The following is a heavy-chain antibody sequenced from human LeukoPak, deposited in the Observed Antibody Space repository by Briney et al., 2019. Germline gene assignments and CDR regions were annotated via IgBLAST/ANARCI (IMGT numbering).Heavy chain of an antibody. D-gene: IGHD2-2*01. CDR2: TYYRSKWYN. Sequence: SQTLSPTCAISGDSVSSNSAAWNWIRQSPSRGLEWLGRTYYRSKWYNDYAVSVKSRITINPDTSKNQFSLQLNSVTPEDTAVYYCARAGCSSTSCQGDFDYWGQGTLVTVSS. CDR1: GDSVSSNSAA. J-gene: IGHJ4*02. V-gene: IGHV6-1*01. CDR3: ARAGCSSTSCQGDFDY.